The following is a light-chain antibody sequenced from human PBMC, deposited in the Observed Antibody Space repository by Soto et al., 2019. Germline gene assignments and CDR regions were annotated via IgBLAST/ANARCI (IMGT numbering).Light chain of an antibody. J-gene: IGLJ1*01. V-gene: IGLV2-8*01. CDR2: EVF. CDR1: SSDVGNYNY. Sequence: QSALTQPPSASGSPGQSVTISCTGTSSDVGNYNYVSWYQQHPGKAPKLMIYEVFKRPSGVPDRFSGSKSGNTASLTVSGLQAEDEADYYCSSYAGSNNYVFGTGTQLPS. CDR3: SSYAGSNNYV.